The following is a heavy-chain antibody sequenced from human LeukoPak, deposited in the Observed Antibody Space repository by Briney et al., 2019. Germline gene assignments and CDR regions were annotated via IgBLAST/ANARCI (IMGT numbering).Heavy chain of an antibody. CDR2: IYYSGNT. CDR1: GGSISDYY. V-gene: IGHV4-59*08. J-gene: IGHJ5*02. CDR3: ARHRSIRYFDWFPLHNWFDP. Sequence: ASETLSLTCTVSGGSISDYYWHWIRQPPGKGLEWIGYIYYSGNTNYNPSLKSRVTISVDTSKNQFSLKLSSVTAADTAVYYCARHRSIRYFDWFPLHNWFDPWGQGTLVTVSS. D-gene: IGHD3-9*01.